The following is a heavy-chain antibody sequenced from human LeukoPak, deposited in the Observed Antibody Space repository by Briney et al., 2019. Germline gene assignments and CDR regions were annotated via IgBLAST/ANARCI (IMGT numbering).Heavy chain of an antibody. CDR2: IYTSGST. CDR1: GGSISSGSYY. V-gene: IGHV4-61*02. CDR3: ASSIAARDDAFDI. Sequence: PSETLSLTCTVSGGSISSGSYYWSWIRQPAGKGLEWIGRIYTSGSTNYNPSLKGRVTISVDTSKNQFSLKLSSVTAADTAVYYCASSIAARDDAFDIWGQGTMVTVSS. J-gene: IGHJ3*02. D-gene: IGHD6-6*01.